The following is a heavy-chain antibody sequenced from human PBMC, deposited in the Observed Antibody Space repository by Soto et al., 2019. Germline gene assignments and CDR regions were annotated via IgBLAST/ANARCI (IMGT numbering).Heavy chain of an antibody. CDR2: ISGSGGST. D-gene: IGHD3-3*01. Sequence: QAGGSLRLSCAASGFTFSSYAMSWVRQAPGKGLEWVSAISGSGGSTYYADSVKGRFTISRDNSKNTLYLQMNSLRAEDTAVYYCAKGPLDFWSGPHWFDPWGQGTLVTVSS. J-gene: IGHJ5*02. V-gene: IGHV3-23*01. CDR3: AKGPLDFWSGPHWFDP. CDR1: GFTFSSYA.